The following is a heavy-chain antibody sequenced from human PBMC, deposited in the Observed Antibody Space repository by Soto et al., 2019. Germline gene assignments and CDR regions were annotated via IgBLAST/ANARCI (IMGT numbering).Heavy chain of an antibody. D-gene: IGHD3-9*01. CDR1: GYTFTSYG. CDR3: ARGFYDMLKGYYYYYMDV. Sequence: QVQLVQSGAEVKKPGASVKVSCKASGYTFTSYGISWVRQAPGQGLEWMGWISAYNGNTNYAQKLQGRVTMTTDTSTSTAYMELRSLRSYEPAVYYWARGFYDMLKGYYYYYMDVRGRGTTVTV. J-gene: IGHJ6*03. CDR2: ISAYNGNT. V-gene: IGHV1-18*01.